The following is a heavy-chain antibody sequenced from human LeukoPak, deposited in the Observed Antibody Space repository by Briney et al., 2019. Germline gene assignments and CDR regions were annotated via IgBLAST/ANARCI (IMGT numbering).Heavy chain of an antibody. Sequence: SGGSLRLSCAPAGFTVSSNYMSWVRQAPGKGLEWVSIIYSGGTTYYADSVKGRFTISRDNSKNTLYLQMNSLRAEDTAVYYCAREVLDTAMALGYWGQGTLVTVSS. V-gene: IGHV3-66*01. J-gene: IGHJ4*02. CDR3: AREVLDTAMALGY. D-gene: IGHD5-18*01. CDR1: GFTVSSNY. CDR2: IYSGGTT.